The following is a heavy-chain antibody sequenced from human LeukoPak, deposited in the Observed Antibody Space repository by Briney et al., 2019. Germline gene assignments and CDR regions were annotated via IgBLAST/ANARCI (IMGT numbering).Heavy chain of an antibody. CDR2: ISSSSSTI. D-gene: IGHD5-12*01. CDR3: ARDKGYAVDY. J-gene: IGHJ4*02. CDR1: GFTFRTYS. V-gene: IGHV3-48*04. Sequence: PGGPLRLCCAASGFTFRTYSMNWVRQAPGKGLEWVSYISSSSSTIYYSDSVKGRFTIPRDNAKNTLYLQMNSLRADDTAVYYCARDKGYAVDYWGQGTLVTVSS.